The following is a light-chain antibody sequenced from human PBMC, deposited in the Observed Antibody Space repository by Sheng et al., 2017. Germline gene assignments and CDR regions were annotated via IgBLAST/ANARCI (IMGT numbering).Light chain of an antibody. CDR3: QQFSVIPPT. V-gene: IGKV4-1*01. CDR1: QSILYTSNNKNF. J-gene: IGKJ1*01. CDR2: WAS. Sequence: DIVMTQSPDSLAVSLGESVTINCKSSQSILYTSNNKNFLGWYQQKPGQPPKLLIYWASVREFGVPXRFTGXGSGTDFSLTISSLQAEDVAVYYCQQFSVIPPTFGQGRGWRSN.